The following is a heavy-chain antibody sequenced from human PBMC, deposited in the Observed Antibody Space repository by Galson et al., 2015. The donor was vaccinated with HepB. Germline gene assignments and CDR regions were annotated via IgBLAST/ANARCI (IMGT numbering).Heavy chain of an antibody. CDR1: GYTFTGHY. CDR3: AREWETGTTLGYYYYMDV. CDR2: INPNSGGT. D-gene: IGHD1-7*01. V-gene: IGHV1-2*06. J-gene: IGHJ6*03. Sequence: SVKVSCKASGYTFTGHYMHWVRQAPGQGLEWMGRINPNSGGTNYAQKFQGRVTMTRDTSISTAYMELSRLRSDDTAVYYCAREWETGTTLGYYYYMDVWGKGTTVTVSS.